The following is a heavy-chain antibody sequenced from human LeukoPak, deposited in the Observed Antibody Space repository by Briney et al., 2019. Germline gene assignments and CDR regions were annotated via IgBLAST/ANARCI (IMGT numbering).Heavy chain of an antibody. J-gene: IGHJ4*02. Sequence: ASVKVSCKAFGYTFTSYGISWVRQAPGQGLEWMGWISAYNGNTNYAQKLQGRVTMTTDTSTSTAYMELRSLRSDDTAVYYCARDYYDILTGYLGTSFDYWGQGTLVTVSS. CDR2: ISAYNGNT. CDR3: ARDYYDILTGYLGTSFDY. CDR1: GYTFTSYG. D-gene: IGHD3-9*01. V-gene: IGHV1-18*01.